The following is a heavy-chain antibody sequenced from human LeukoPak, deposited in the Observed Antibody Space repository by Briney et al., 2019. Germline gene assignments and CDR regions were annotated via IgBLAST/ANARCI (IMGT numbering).Heavy chain of an antibody. V-gene: IGHV3-23*01. D-gene: IGHD4-17*01. Sequence: AGGSLTLSCTASGLTFSNYATTWVRQAPGKGLEWVSSITGSGRGTYYADSVKGRFSVSRDNSQNTVFLHMNSPRADDTALYYCSKDPNGDYVGAFDMWGPGTMVTVSS. CDR3: SKDPNGDYVGAFDM. J-gene: IGHJ3*02. CDR1: GLTFSNYA. CDR2: ITGSGRGT.